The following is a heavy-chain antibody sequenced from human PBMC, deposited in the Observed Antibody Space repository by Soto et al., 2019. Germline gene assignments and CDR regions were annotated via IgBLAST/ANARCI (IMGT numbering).Heavy chain of an antibody. CDR3: AFQAGGRGNWFDP. CDR1: GYTFTSYY. V-gene: IGHV1-46*01. D-gene: IGHD3-10*01. Sequence: VASVKVSCKASGYTFTSYYMHWVRRGPGQGLEWMGIINPSGGSTSYAQKFQGRVTMTRDTSTSTVYMELSSLRSEDTAVYYCAFQAGGRGNWFDPWGQGTLVTVSS. J-gene: IGHJ5*02. CDR2: INPSGGST.